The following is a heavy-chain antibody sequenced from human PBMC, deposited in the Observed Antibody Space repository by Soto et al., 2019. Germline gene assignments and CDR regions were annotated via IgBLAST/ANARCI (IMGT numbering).Heavy chain of an antibody. V-gene: IGHV1-2*02. D-gene: IGHD2-8*01. J-gene: IGHJ4*02. Sequence: QVELVQSGTEVKKPGASVKVSCEASSFTFIDFYIHWLRQAPGQGLEWMGWINAKNGGTRYAEKFQDRVTLTRDRSVRTASLELQRLRSDDTAVYYCARSHCTDGICYTEVIPSWGQGTLVTVS. CDR2: INAKNGGT. CDR1: SFTFIDFY. CDR3: ARSHCTDGICYTEVIPS.